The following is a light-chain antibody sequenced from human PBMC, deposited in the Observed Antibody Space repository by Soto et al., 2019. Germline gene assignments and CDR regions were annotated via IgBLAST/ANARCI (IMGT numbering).Light chain of an antibody. CDR3: TSYTINSTLV. J-gene: IGLJ2*01. CDR1: SNDIGSYNF. CDR2: EVS. Sequence: QSVLTQPASVSGSPGQSITISCTGTSNDIGSYNFVSWYQQHPGKAPQLMIYEVSNRPSGVSNRFSGSKSGNTASLTISGLLAEDEADYYCTSYTINSTLVFGGGTKVTVL. V-gene: IGLV2-14*01.